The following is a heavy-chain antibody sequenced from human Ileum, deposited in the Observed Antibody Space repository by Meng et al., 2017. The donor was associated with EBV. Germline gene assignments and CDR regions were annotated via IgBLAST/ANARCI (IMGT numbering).Heavy chain of an antibody. D-gene: IGHD3-9*01. CDR1: GGSVSRNDYH. V-gene: IGHV4-61*03. Sequence: VQLQEACLVLVEPSETVSLTCSVFGGSVSRNDYHWSWIRRPPGKGLEWIGCMYDSENAKYNPSLNSRVTISIATTRNHFVLKLTSVTVADTAVYYCAYYFVGRGGPGSWGQGTLVTVSS. CDR2: MYDSENA. J-gene: IGHJ5*02. CDR3: AYYFVGRGGPGS.